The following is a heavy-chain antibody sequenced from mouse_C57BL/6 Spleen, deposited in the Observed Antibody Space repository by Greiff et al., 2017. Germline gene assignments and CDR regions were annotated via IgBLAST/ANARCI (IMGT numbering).Heavy chain of an antibody. Sequence: EVQLQESGPGLVKPSQSLSLTCPVTGYSITSGYYWNWIRQFPGNKLEWMGYISYDGSNNYNPSLKNRISLTCNTSKNQFFLKLNSVTTEDTATYYCARDEGYYGNYERAMDYWGQGTSVTVSS. D-gene: IGHD2-1*01. CDR1: GYSITSGYY. CDR3: ARDEGYYGNYERAMDY. J-gene: IGHJ4*01. V-gene: IGHV3-6*01. CDR2: ISYDGSN.